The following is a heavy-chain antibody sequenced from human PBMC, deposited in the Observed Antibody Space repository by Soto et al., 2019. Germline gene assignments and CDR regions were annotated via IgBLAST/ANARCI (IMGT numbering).Heavy chain of an antibody. V-gene: IGHV4-30-4*01. CDR2: IYYSGNT. Sequence: QVQLQESGPGLVKPSQTLSLTCTVSAGSINSGNYFWSWIRQPPGKGLEWIGYIYYSGNTYYNPSLKSRGTISVDTSKNQFSLKLSSVTAADTAVYFFARVLGDDLLTGYSDVDTALGSFDFWGRGTLVTVSS. D-gene: IGHD3-9*01. CDR3: ARVLGDDLLTGYSDVDTALGSFDF. CDR1: AGSINSGNYF. J-gene: IGHJ4*02.